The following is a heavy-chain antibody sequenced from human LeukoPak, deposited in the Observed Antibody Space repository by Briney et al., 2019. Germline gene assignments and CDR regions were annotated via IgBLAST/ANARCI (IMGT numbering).Heavy chain of an antibody. CDR1: GGTFSSYA. J-gene: IGHJ4*02. CDR2: IIPIFGTA. Sequence: SVKVSCKASGGTFSSYAISWVRQAPGQGLEWMGGIIPIFGTANYAQKFQGRVTITADEPTSTAYMELSSLRSEDTAVYYCARLDDYGGTYYFDYWGQGTLVTVSS. D-gene: IGHD4-23*01. CDR3: ARLDDYGGTYYFDY. V-gene: IGHV1-69*13.